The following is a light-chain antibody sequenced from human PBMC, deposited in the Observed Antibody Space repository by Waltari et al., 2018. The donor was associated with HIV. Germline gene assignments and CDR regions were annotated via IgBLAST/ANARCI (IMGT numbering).Light chain of an antibody. J-gene: IGLJ2*01. CDR3: DSRDSTGNHAI. Sequence: SFELAQDPAVSVALGQTVRITCQGDNLTTAYAAWYQQKPGRAPALVIYGNNNRATGIPDRFSASRSGNTASLTITGAQAEDEADYYCDSRDSTGNHAIFGGGTKVTVL. V-gene: IGLV3-19*01. CDR2: GNN. CDR1: NLTTAY.